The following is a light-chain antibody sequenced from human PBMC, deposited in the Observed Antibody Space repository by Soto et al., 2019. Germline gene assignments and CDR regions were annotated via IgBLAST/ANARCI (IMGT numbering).Light chain of an antibody. CDR1: QNVDSNY. Sequence: IVFTQSPGTLSVSPPERSTLSCRASQNVDSNYLAWYQQKPGQAPRIIIFGASGRATGIPDRFSGSGSGTDFTLTISRLEPEDFAVYFCQQYGSLSWTFGQGTKVDI. CDR2: GAS. CDR3: QQYGSLSWT. V-gene: IGKV3-20*01. J-gene: IGKJ1*01.